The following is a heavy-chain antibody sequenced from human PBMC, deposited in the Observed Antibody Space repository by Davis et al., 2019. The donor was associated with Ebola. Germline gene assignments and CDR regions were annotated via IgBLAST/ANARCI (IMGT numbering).Heavy chain of an antibody. V-gene: IGHV3-30*02. J-gene: IGHJ4*02. CDR1: RFTFTNFA. CDR2: ISYDGRDK. Sequence: GESLKISCAASRFTFTNFAMPCVRQAPGKGLEWVAFISYDGRDKCYADSVKGRFTISRDNSKNTLYLQMNSLRPEDTAVYYCAKEDGGSGWSTFDCWGQGTLVTVSS. CDR3: AKEDGGSGWSTFDC. D-gene: IGHD3-16*01.